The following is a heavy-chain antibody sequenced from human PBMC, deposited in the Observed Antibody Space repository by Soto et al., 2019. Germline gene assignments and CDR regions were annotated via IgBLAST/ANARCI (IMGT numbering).Heavy chain of an antibody. V-gene: IGHV4-4*02. CDR3: ARFMTTVTNLAFDI. J-gene: IGHJ3*02. CDR2: IYHSGST. CDR1: GGSISSSNW. Sequence: QVQLQESGPGLVKTSGTLSLTCAVSGGSISSSNWWSWVRQPPGKGLEWSGEIYHSGSTNYNRSLKSRVAISVDKSENQFSLKLSSVTAADTAVYYCARFMTTVTNLAFDIWGQGTMVTVSS. D-gene: IGHD4-17*01.